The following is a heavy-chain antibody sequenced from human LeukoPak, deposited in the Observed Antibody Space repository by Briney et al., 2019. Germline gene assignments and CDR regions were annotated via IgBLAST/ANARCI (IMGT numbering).Heavy chain of an antibody. V-gene: IGHV3-74*01. D-gene: IGHD2-2*03. J-gene: IGHJ5*02. Sequence: PGGSLRLSCAASGFTFSSYWMHWVRQAPGKGLVWVSRINSDGSSTSYADSVKGRFTISRDNAKNTLYLQMNSLRAQDTAVYYCARDMDFRINWFDTWGQGTLVTVSS. CDR2: INSDGSST. CDR3: ARDMDFRINWFDT. CDR1: GFTFSSYW.